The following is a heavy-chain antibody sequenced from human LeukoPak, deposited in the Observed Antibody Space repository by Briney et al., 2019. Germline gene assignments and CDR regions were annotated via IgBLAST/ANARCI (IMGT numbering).Heavy chain of an antibody. CDR3: ASGTGGHDY. V-gene: IGHV4-61*05. CDR1: GGSISSSYSY. J-gene: IGHJ4*02. D-gene: IGHD1-1*01. Sequence: SETLSLTCTVSGGSISSSYSYWGWIRQPPGKGLEWIGYIYYSGSTNYNPSLKSRVTISVDTSKNQFSLKLSSVTAADTAVYYCASGTGGHDYWGQGTLVTVSS. CDR2: IYYSGST.